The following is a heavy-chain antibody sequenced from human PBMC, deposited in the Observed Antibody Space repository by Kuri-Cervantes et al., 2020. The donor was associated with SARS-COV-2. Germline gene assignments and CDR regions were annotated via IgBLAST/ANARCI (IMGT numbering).Heavy chain of an antibody. D-gene: IGHD3-3*01. CDR1: GFTFDDYG. J-gene: IGHJ4*02. Sequence: GESLKISCAASGFTFDDYGMSWVRQAPGKGLEWVSGINWNGGSTGYADSVKGRFTISRDNAKYSLYLQMNSLRDEDTAVYYCARDLRNDPFYESGSSVYWGQGTLVAVSS. CDR3: ARDLRNDPFYESGSSVY. CDR2: INWNGGST. V-gene: IGHV3-20*04.